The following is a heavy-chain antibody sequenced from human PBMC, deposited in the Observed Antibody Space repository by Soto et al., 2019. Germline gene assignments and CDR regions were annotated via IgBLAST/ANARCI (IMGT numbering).Heavy chain of an antibody. V-gene: IGHV3-30-3*01. Sequence: QVQLVESGGGVVQPGRSLRLSCAASGFTFSSYAMHWVHQAPGKGLEWVAVISYDGSNKYYADSVKGRFTISRDNSKNTLYLQMNSLRAEDTAVYYCAREDGSYGLDYFDYWGQGTLVTVSS. J-gene: IGHJ4*02. D-gene: IGHD1-26*01. CDR2: ISYDGSNK. CDR1: GFTFSSYA. CDR3: AREDGSYGLDYFDY.